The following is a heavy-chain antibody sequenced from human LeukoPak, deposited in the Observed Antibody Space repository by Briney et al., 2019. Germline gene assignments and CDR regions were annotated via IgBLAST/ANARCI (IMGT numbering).Heavy chain of an antibody. CDR3: ARGLGYSGSWYFDY. CDR2: IYPGDSDT. CDR1: GYSFTSNW. V-gene: IGHV5-51*01. J-gene: IGHJ4*02. Sequence: GESLRISCKGSGYSFTSNWISWVRQMPGKGLESMGIIYPGDSDTRYSPSFQGQVTISADKSISTAYLQWSSLKASDTAMYYCARGLGYSGSWYFDYWGQGTLVTVSS. D-gene: IGHD6-13*01.